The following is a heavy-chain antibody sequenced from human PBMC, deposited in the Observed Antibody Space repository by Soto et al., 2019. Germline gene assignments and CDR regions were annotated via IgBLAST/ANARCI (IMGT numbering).Heavy chain of an antibody. V-gene: IGHV4-30-2*01. J-gene: IGHJ5*02. Sequence: QLQLQESGSGLVKPSQTLSLTCAVSGGSISSGGYSWSWIRQPPGKGLEWIGYIYHSGRSYYNPSLKSRVTISVDRSKNPSSLKLSSVTAADTAVYYCARVVIINWFDPWGQGTLVTVSS. CDR2: IYHSGRS. CDR1: GGSISSGGYS. D-gene: IGHD3-3*01. CDR3: ARVVIINWFDP.